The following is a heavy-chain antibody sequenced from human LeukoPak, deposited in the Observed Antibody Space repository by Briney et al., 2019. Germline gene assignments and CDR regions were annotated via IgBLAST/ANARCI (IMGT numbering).Heavy chain of an antibody. CDR3: AKLWWSASSSVY. J-gene: IGHJ4*02. Sequence: GGSLRLSCAASGLTFRTYAMSWVRQAPGKGLEWVSAISGSGGSTYYADSVKGRFTISRDNSKNTLYLQMNSLRAEDTAVYYCAKLWWSASSSVYWGQGTLVTVSS. D-gene: IGHD2-21*01. CDR2: ISGSGGST. CDR1: GLTFRTYA. V-gene: IGHV3-23*01.